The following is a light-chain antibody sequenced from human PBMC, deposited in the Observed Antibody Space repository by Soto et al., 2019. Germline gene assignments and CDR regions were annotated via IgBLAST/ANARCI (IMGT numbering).Light chain of an antibody. CDR3: QQRSNWPYT. CDR2: DAS. Sequence: EIVLTQSPATLSLSPGERATLSCRASQGVSSFLAWYQQKPGQAPRLLIYDASNRATGVPARFTASGSGTDFTLTISSLEAEDFAVYYCQQRSNWPYTFGQGTKMEIK. J-gene: IGKJ2*01. CDR1: QGVSSF. V-gene: IGKV3-11*01.